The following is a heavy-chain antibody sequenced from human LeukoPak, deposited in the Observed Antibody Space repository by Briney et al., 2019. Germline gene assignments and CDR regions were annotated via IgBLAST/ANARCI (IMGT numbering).Heavy chain of an antibody. D-gene: IGHD1-1*01. Sequence: SETLSLTCTVSGGSISSSSYYWGWIRQPPGKGLEWIGSIYYSGSTYYTPSLTGRVTISVDTSKNQFSLKLSSVTAADTAVYYCARHYWNYYYYYMDVWGKGTTVTVSS. V-gene: IGHV4-39*01. CDR2: IYYSGST. CDR1: GGSISSSSYY. J-gene: IGHJ6*03. CDR3: ARHYWNYYYYYMDV.